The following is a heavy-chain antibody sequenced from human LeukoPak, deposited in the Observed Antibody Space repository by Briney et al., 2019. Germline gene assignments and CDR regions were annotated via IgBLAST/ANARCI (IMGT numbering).Heavy chain of an antibody. V-gene: IGHV3-30*18. D-gene: IGHD3-22*01. CDR2: ISYDGSNK. Sequence: GGSLRLSCAASGFTFSSYGMHWVRQAPGKGLEWVAVISYDGSNKYYADPVKGRFTISRDNSKNTLYLQMNSLRAEDTAMYYCAKSSDSSGYYSAEYFQHWGQGTLVTVSS. J-gene: IGHJ1*01. CDR3: AKSSDSSGYYSAEYFQH. CDR1: GFTFSSYG.